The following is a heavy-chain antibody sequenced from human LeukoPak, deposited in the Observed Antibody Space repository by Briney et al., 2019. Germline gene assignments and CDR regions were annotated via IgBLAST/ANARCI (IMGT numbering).Heavy chain of an antibody. J-gene: IGHJ4*02. V-gene: IGHV4-39*07. CDR2: INYSGST. D-gene: IGHD6-13*01. CDR1: GGSISNSNYY. CDR3: ARDEGAAAGSADY. Sequence: SETLSLTCTVSGGSISNSNYYWGWIRQPPGKGLEWIGSINYSGSTYYNPSHKSRVTISVDTSKNQFSLKLSSVTAADTAVYYCARDEGAAAGSADYWGQGTLVTVSS.